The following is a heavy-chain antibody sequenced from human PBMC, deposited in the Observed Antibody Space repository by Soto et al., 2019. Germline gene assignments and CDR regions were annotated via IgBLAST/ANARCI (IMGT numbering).Heavy chain of an antibody. CDR3: VKDLDYYDSSGYYYD. Sequence: GGSLSLSCTASGFHFRSYAMSWVRQAPGKGLEWVSAISGSGGSTYYADSVKGRFTISRDNSKNTLYLQMNSLRAEDTAVYYCVKDLDYYDSSGYYYDWGQGTLVTVSS. D-gene: IGHD3-22*01. CDR2: ISGSGGST. V-gene: IGHV3-23*01. CDR1: GFHFRSYA. J-gene: IGHJ4*02.